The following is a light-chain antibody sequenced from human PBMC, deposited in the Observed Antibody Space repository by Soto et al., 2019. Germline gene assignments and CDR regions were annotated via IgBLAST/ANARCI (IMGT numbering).Light chain of an antibody. CDR1: QSISSY. V-gene: IGKV1-39*01. CDR2: AAS. CDR3: QQSYSTPYT. Sequence: DLQMTQSPSSLSASVGDRVTITCRASQSISSYLNWYQQKPGKVPKLLINAASSLQSGVPSRFSGSGSGTDFTLTISSLQPEDFATYYCQQSYSTPYTFGQGTKLEIK. J-gene: IGKJ2*01.